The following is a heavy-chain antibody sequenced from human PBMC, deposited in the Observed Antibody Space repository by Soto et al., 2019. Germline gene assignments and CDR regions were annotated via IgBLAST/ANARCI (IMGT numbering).Heavy chain of an antibody. CDR1: GGTFSSYT. V-gene: IGHV1-3*01. CDR2: VNPILGNT. D-gene: IGHD6-6*01. CDR3: ARDQVSYSSSFFSVPYYYYMDG. J-gene: IGHJ6*03. Sequence: ALVKVSCKASGGTFSSYTIRWVRQAPGQRLEWMGRVNPILGNTNYSQKFQGRVTITRDTSASTAYMELSSLRSEDTAVYYCARDQVSYSSSFFSVPYYYYMDGWGKGTTVTVSS.